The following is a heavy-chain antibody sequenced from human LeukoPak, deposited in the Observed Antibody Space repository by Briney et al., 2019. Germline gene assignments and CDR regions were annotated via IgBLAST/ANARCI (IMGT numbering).Heavy chain of an antibody. CDR3: AKDAYSSSWSFDY. J-gene: IGHJ4*02. Sequence: GGSLRPSCAASGFTFSSYGMHWVRQAPGKGLEWVAVISYDGSNKYYADSVKGRFTISRDNSKNTLYLQMNSLRAEDTAVYYCAKDAYSSSWSFDYWGQGTLVTVSS. CDR2: ISYDGSNK. CDR1: GFTFSSYG. V-gene: IGHV3-30*18. D-gene: IGHD6-13*01.